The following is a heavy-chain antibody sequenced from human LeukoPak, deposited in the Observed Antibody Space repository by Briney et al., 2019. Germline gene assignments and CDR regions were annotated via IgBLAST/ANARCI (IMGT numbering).Heavy chain of an antibody. CDR3: ARGYSSNWNYFDY. D-gene: IGHD6-13*01. Sequence: GGSLRLSCAASGSTVSNNHMTWVRQAPGKGLEWVSVVYTAGSTYYADSVKGRFTISRDNSKNTVYLQMNSFRVGDTAVYYCARGYSSNWNYFDYWGQGILVTVSS. CDR2: VYTAGST. J-gene: IGHJ4*02. CDR1: GSTVSNNH. V-gene: IGHV3-53*01.